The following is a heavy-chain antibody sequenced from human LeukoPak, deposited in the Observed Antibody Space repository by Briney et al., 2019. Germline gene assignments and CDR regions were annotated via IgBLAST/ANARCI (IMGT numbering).Heavy chain of an antibody. CDR3: ARGRPAMVRGAKNWFDP. J-gene: IGHJ5*02. D-gene: IGHD3-10*01. CDR1: GYTFTGYY. CDR2: INPNSGGT. V-gene: IGHV1-2*02. Sequence: GASVKVSCKASGYTFTGYYMHWVRQAPGQGLEWMGWINPNSGGTNYAQKFQGRATMTRDTSISTAYMELSRLRSDDTAVYYCARGRPAMVRGAKNWFDPWGQGTLVTVSS.